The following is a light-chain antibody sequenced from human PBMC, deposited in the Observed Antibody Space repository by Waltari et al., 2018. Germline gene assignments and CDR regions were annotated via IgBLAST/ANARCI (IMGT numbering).Light chain of an antibody. CDR3: EAWDDSLNVVV. CDR2: SNN. CDR1: SSNIGRNI. V-gene: IGLV1-44*01. Sequence: QSVLIQPPSESGTPGQRVTISCSGSSSNIGRNIVNWYQHLPGTAPKGVMHSNNTRPSGVPDRSSGSTSRTSASLAISGLQSEDEADYYCEAWDDSLNVVVFGGGTKLTVL. J-gene: IGLJ2*01.